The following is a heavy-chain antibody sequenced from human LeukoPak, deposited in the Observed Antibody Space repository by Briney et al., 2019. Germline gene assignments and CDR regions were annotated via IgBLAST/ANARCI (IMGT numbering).Heavy chain of an antibody. D-gene: IGHD7-27*01. Sequence: ASVKVSCKASGYTFTSYDINWVRQATGQGLEWMGWMSPNSGNTGYAQKFQGRVTMTRSTSMSTAYMELSSLKSEDTAVYYCTRGPPNWGYDYGGQGPLVPVPS. CDR2: MSPNSGNT. J-gene: IGHJ4*02. V-gene: IGHV1-8*01. CDR1: GYTFTSYD. CDR3: TRGPPNWGYDY.